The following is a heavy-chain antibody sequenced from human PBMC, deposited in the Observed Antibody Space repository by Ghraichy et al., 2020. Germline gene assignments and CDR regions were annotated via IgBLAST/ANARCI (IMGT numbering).Heavy chain of an antibody. V-gene: IGHV1-69*13. D-gene: IGHD6-13*01. J-gene: IGHJ6*02. CDR3: ARDDPIAPRRQDYYYYGMDV. CDR1: GGTFSSYA. CDR2: IIPIFGTA. Sequence: SVKVSCKASGGTFSSYAISWVRQAPGQGLEWMGGIIPIFGTANYAQKFQGRVTITADESTSTAYMELSSLRSEDTAVYYCARDDPIAPRRQDYYYYGMDVWGQGTTVTVSS.